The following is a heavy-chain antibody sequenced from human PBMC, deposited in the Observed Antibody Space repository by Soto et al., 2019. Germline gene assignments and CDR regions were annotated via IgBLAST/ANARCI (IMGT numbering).Heavy chain of an antibody. CDR1: GGSISDIF. Sequence: QVQLQESGPGLVLPSETLSLTCSVTGGSISDIFWNWVRRPPGKGLEWIGYAHYSRTAKYNPSLKSRVPMSLDSSKNQISLRLSSVTAADTAIYYCAKWVSPHRAFDIWGQGTMVTVSS. CDR2: AHYSRTA. CDR3: AKWVSPHRAFDI. V-gene: IGHV4-59*08. J-gene: IGHJ3*02. D-gene: IGHD1-26*01.